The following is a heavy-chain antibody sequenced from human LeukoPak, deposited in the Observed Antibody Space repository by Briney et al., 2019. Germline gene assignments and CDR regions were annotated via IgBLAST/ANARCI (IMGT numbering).Heavy chain of an antibody. CDR2: ISAYNGNT. Sequence: ASVKVSCKASGYTFTSYGINWVRQAPGQGLESMGWISAYNGNTNYAQKLQDRVTMTTDTSTSTAYMELRSLRSDDTAVYYCARMMSIPVAGHRPLFDYWGQGTLVTVSS. J-gene: IGHJ4*02. CDR3: ARMMSIPVAGHRPLFDY. CDR1: GYTFTSYG. D-gene: IGHD6-19*01. V-gene: IGHV1-18*01.